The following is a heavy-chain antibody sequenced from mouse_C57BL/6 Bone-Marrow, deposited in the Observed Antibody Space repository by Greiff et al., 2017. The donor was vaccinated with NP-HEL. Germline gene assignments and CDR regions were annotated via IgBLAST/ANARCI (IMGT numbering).Heavy chain of an antibody. D-gene: IGHD3-2*02. J-gene: IGHJ4*01. Sequence: EVQLQESGTVLARPGASVKMSCKTSGYTFTSYWMHWVKQRPGQGLEWIGAIYPGNSDTSYNQKFKGKAKLTAVTSASTAYMELSSLTNEDSAVYYCTSGSSGYDYAMDYWGQGTSVTVSS. CDR3: TSGSSGYDYAMDY. V-gene: IGHV1-5*01. CDR1: GYTFTSYW. CDR2: IYPGNSDT.